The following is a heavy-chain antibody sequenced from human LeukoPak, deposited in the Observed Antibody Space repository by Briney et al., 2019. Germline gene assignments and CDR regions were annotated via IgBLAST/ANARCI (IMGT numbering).Heavy chain of an antibody. V-gene: IGHV4-34*01. J-gene: IGHJ4*02. CDR2: INHSGST. D-gene: IGHD4-17*01. Sequence: SETLSLTCAVYGGSFSGYYWSWIRQPPGKGLEWIGEINHSGSTNYNPSLKSRVTVSVDTSKNQFSLKLSSVTAADTAVYYCARARQGTVTIRMRVFYFDYWGQGTLVTVSS. CDR3: ARARQGTVTIRMRVFYFDY. CDR1: GGSFSGYY.